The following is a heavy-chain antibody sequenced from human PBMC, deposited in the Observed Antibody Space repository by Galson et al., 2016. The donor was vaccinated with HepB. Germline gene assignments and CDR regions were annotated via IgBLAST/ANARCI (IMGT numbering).Heavy chain of an antibody. CDR3: VRNGYYCLDA. CDR1: GVSISGTTW. J-gene: IGHJ6*02. CDR2: IYHSGST. V-gene: IGHV4-4*02. Sequence: SETLSLTCAVSGVSISGTTWWSWVRQPPGKGLEWIGEIYHSGSTNYNPSLQSRVTISVDTSKNQFSLSLNSVTAADTALYYCVRNGYYCLDAWGQGTTVTVSS.